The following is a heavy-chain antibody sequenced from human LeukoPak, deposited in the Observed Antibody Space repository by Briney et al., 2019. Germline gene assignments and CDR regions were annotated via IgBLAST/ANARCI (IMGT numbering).Heavy chain of an antibody. CDR3: ARDSLVVVVAATGLGAFDI. CDR1: GYSISSGYY. Sequence: SETLSLTCTVSGYSISSGYYWGWIRQPPGKGLEWIGSIYYSGSTYYNPSLKSRVTISVDTSKNQFSLKLSSVTAADTAVYYCARDSLVVVVAATGLGAFDIWGQGTMVTVSS. CDR2: IYYSGST. D-gene: IGHD2-15*01. V-gene: IGHV4-38-2*02. J-gene: IGHJ3*02.